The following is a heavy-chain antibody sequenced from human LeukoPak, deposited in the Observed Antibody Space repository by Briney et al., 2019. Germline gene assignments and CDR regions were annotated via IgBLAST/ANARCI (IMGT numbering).Heavy chain of an antibody. CDR3: ARAVIVVAAATQRNWFDP. D-gene: IGHD2-15*01. CDR2: INHSGST. CDR1: GGSFSGYY. V-gene: IGHV4-34*01. Sequence: SETLSLTCAVYGGSFSGYYWSWIRQPPGKGLEWIGEINHSGSTNYNSSLKSRLTISVDTSKNQFSLKLSSVTAADTAIYYCARAVIVVAAATQRNWFDPWGQGTLVTVSS. J-gene: IGHJ5*02.